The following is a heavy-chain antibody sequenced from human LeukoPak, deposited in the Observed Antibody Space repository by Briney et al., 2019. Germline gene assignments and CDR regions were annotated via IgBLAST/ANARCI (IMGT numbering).Heavy chain of an antibody. CDR3: ARQGGFYDNRGYNDAFDI. Sequence: GESLRISCKGSGYSFTTYWISWVRQMPGKGLEWMGRINPSDSYTNYSPSFQGYVTISVDKSISTAYLQWSSLKASDTAMYYCARQGGFYDNRGYNDAFDIWGQGTVVTVAS. D-gene: IGHD3-22*01. J-gene: IGHJ3*02. CDR1: GYSFTTYW. CDR2: INPSDSYT. V-gene: IGHV5-10-1*01.